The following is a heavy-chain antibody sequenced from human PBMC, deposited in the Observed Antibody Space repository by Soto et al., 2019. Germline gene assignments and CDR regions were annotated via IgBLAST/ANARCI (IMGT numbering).Heavy chain of an antibody. CDR1: GFAFSGYW. V-gene: IGHV3-7*01. CDR3: ARATSGDAY. D-gene: IGHD1-26*01. J-gene: IGHJ4*02. CDR2: IKQDGREK. Sequence: EVQLVESGGDLVQPGGSLRLSCAASGFAFSGYWMSWVRQAPGKGLEGVANIKQDGREKYYVDSVKGRFTISRDNAKNSLYLQMNNLRVVDPAVYSCARATSGDAYWGQGTVVTVSS.